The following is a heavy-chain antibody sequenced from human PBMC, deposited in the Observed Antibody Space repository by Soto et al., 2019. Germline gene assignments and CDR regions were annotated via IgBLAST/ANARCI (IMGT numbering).Heavy chain of an antibody. J-gene: IGHJ4*02. CDR2: IYHSGST. Sequence: PSETLSLTCTVSGDSISRGAYYWTWIRQHPVKGLEWIGYIYHSGSTYYNPSLKSRVTISVDRSKNQFSLKLSSVTAADTAVYYCAAGGGLPRYYWGQGTLVTVSS. CDR3: AAGGGLPRYY. V-gene: IGHV4-30-2*01. CDR1: GDSISRGAYY. D-gene: IGHD5-12*01.